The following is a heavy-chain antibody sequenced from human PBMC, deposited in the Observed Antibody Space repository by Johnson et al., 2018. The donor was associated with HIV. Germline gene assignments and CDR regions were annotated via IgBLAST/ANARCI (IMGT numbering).Heavy chain of an antibody. D-gene: IGHD1-7*01. V-gene: IGHV3-30*02. J-gene: IGHJ3*02. CDR1: GFTFSSYG. Sequence: VQLLESGGGVVQPGRSLRLSCAASGFTFSSYGMHWVRQVPGKGLEWVAFIPDDAINKDYADSVKGRFTISRDNSKNTLYLQMNSLRAEDTAVYYCARDSGTTRLSAFDIWGQGTIVTVSS. CDR2: IPDDAINK. CDR3: ARDSGTTRLSAFDI.